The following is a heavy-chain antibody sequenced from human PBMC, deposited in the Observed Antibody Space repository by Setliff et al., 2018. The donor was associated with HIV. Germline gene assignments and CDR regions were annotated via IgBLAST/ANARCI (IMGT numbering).Heavy chain of an antibody. V-gene: IGHV1-3*01. Sequence: ASVKVSCKASGYTFTSYAMHWVRQAPGQRLEWMGWINAGTGNKNYSQNFQGRVTFGRDTSASRAYMELSSLGSEDTALYSCARTVNVYCDYYFDSWGQGTLVTVSS. CDR1: GYTFTSYA. D-gene: IGHD4-17*01. CDR2: INAGTGNK. CDR3: ARTVNVYCDYYFDS. J-gene: IGHJ4*02.